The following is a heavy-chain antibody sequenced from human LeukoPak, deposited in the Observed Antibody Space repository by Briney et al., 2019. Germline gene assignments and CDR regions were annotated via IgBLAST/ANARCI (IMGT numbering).Heavy chain of an antibody. D-gene: IGHD3-10*01. CDR1: GFTFSSYG. Sequence: PGGSLRLSCAASGFTFSSYGMSWVRQAPGKGLEWVSGISWNSGHIGYADSVKGRFTISRDNAKNSLYLQMNSLRAGDTALYYCAKDRRHTVSGGYFDLWGRGTLVIVSS. CDR2: ISWNSGHI. J-gene: IGHJ2*01. V-gene: IGHV3-9*01. CDR3: AKDRRHTVSGGYFDL.